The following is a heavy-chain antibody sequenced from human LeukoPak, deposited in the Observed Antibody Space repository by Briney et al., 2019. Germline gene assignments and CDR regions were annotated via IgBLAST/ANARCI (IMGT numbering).Heavy chain of an antibody. Sequence: ASVKVSCKASGYTFISYGISWVRQAPGQGLEWMGWVSAYNGNTDYAQNLQGRVTMTTDTSTSTAYMELRSLRSDDTAVYYCARTGGGGSIAARLHYYYMDVWGKGTTVTVSS. CDR1: GYTFISYG. CDR3: ARTGGGGSIAARLHYYYMDV. CDR2: VSAYNGNT. V-gene: IGHV1-18*01. J-gene: IGHJ6*03. D-gene: IGHD6-6*01.